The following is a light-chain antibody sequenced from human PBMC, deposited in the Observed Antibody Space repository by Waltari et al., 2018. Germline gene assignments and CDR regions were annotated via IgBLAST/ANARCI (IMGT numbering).Light chain of an antibody. CDR2: DVT. Sequence: QSALTQPASVSGSPGQSITISCTGTSRDVGYFNHVSWFQHHPARAPKLLIYDVTDRPSGVSSRVSDSKSVNTASLTISGLQAEDEADYYCSSYTGRGTVIFGGGTKLTVL. CDR3: SSYTGRGTVI. V-gene: IGLV2-14*01. J-gene: IGLJ2*01. CDR1: SRDVGYFNH.